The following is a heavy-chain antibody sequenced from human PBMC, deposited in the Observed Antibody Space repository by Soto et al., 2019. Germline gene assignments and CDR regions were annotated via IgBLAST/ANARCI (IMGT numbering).Heavy chain of an antibody. CDR1: GFTFSSYD. V-gene: IGHV3-13*05. CDR2: IGTAGDP. D-gene: IGHD3-10*01. J-gene: IGHJ6*02. CDR3: ARGGPYYYGSGSPAGMDV. Sequence: GGSLRLSCAASGFTFSSYDMHWVRQATGKGLEWVSAIGTAGDPYYPGSVKGRFTISRENAKNSLYLQMNSLRAGDTAVYYRARGGPYYYGSGSPAGMDVWGQGTTVTVSS.